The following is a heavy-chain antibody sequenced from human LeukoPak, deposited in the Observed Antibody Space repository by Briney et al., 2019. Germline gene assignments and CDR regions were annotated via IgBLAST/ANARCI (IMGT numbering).Heavy chain of an antibody. CDR2: VSSYNGNT. CDR1: GYTFTRHG. V-gene: IGHV1-18*01. J-gene: IGHJ5*02. Sequence: ASVKVSCKASGYTFTRHGLSWVRQAPGQGLEWMGWVSSYNGNTNYAQKFQDRVTMTTDTSTSTAYMELSRLRSDDTAVYYCARSDPWSSSWYYENWFDPWGQGTLVTVSS. D-gene: IGHD6-13*01. CDR3: ARSDPWSSSWYYENWFDP.